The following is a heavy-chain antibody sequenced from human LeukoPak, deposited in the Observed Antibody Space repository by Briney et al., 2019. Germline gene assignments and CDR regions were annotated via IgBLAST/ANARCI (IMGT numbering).Heavy chain of an antibody. CDR1: GYSISSGYY. CDR3: ARGLHYDSSGYEPIDAFDI. J-gene: IGHJ3*02. Sequence: SETLSLTCTVSGYSISSGYYWGWIRQPPGKGLEWIGSIYHTGSTHYNPSLKSRVTISVDTSKNQFSLKLSSVTAADTAVHYCARGLHYDSSGYEPIDAFDIWGQGTMVTVSS. V-gene: IGHV4-38-2*02. CDR2: IYHTGST. D-gene: IGHD3-22*01.